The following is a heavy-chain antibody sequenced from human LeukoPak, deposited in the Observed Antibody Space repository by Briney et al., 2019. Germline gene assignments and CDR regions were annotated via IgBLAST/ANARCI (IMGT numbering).Heavy chain of an antibody. D-gene: IGHD3-9*01. CDR2: VSSDARQK. J-gene: IGHJ4*02. Sequence: PGGSLRLSCAASGFTFSNAWMNWVRQAPGKGLEWMASVSSDARQKDYADSVKGRFTISRDNSKNTLYLQMDSLRTEDTAVYYCAKRIDRFALDYWGQGTLLIVSS. CDR3: AKRIDRFALDY. V-gene: IGHV3-30*18. CDR1: GFTFSNAW.